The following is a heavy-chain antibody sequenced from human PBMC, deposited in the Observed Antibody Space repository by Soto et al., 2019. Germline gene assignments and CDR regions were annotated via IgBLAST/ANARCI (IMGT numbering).Heavy chain of an antibody. J-gene: IGHJ6*03. CDR3: ARGTPATRAPRWYMDV. D-gene: IGHD5-12*01. V-gene: IGHV1-58*01. CDR2: IIVGTGNT. Sequence: SVKVSCKASGFNFATSAVQWVLQARGQGLEWIGWIIVGTGNTNHAQKFQGRVTMTRDTSTSTVYMELSSLRSEDTAVYYCARGTPATRAPRWYMDVWGKGTTVTVSS. CDR1: GFNFATSA.